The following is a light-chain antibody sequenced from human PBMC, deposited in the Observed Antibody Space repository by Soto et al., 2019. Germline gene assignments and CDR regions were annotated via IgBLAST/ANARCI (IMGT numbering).Light chain of an antibody. CDR2: EVN. V-gene: IGLV2-23*02. J-gene: IGLJ1*01. Sequence: LTQPASVSASPRQSITISCTGTISDVGSHNHVSWYQQHPDNAPKLIIYEVNERPSGVSSRFSGSKSGNTASLTVSGLQADDEADYRCCSFAGSSPFPYVFGTGTKVTVL. CDR1: ISDVGSHNH. CDR3: CSFAGSSPFPYV.